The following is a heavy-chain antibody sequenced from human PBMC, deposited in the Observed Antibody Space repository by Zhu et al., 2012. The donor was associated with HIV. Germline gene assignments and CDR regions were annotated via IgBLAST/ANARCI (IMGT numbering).Heavy chain of an antibody. CDR3: ARDRGSGGSRYRYFDL. CDR1: GESFNNYF. Sequence: QVQLQQWGAGLLKPSETLSLTCAVYGESFNNYFWNWLRQPPGKGLEWIGEINHSGSTNYNPSLKSRVIISVDTSKNQFSLKLSSVSAADTAVYYCARDRGSGGSRYRYFDLVGPRHPGHCLL. CDR2: INHSGST. V-gene: IGHV4-34*01. J-gene: IGHJ2*01. D-gene: IGHD2-15*01.